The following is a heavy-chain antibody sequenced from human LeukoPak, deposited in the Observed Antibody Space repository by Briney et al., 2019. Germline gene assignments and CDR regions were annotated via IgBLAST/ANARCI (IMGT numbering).Heavy chain of an antibody. J-gene: IGHJ5*02. V-gene: IGHV3-23*01. CDR3: VRGWQQLGS. Sequence: GGSLRLSCAASGFTFSSSAMTWVHQAPGKGLEWVSSLTGGSDNSEHTDSVKGRFSISRDNSKNTLYLQMNSLTAEDTAVYYCVRGWQQLGSWGRGTLVTVSS. CDR1: GFTFSSSA. CDR2: LTGGSDNS. D-gene: IGHD1-1*01.